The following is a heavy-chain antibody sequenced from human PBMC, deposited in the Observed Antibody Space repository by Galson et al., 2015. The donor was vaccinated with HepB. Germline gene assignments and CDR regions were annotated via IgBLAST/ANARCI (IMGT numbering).Heavy chain of an antibody. CDR3: AKDKSVPAYYYDRSTLGFPVWYGMDV. CDR1: GFTFDDYA. D-gene: IGHD3-22*01. V-gene: IGHV3-9*01. J-gene: IGHJ6*02. Sequence: SLRLSCAASGFTFDDYAMHWVRQAPGKGLEWVSGISWNSDSIGYADSVKGRFTISRDNAKNSLYLQMNSLRAEDTALYFCAKDKSVPAYYYDRSTLGFPVWYGMDVWGQGTTVTVSS. CDR2: ISWNSDSI.